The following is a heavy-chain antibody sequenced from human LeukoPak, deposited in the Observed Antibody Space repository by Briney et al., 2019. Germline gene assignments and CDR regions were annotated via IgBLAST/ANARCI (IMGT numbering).Heavy chain of an antibody. J-gene: IGHJ4*02. Sequence: GGSLRLSCAASGFTFSSYAMSWVRQAPGKGLEWVSGISGRGDSTFYADSVKGRFTISRDNSKNTLYLQLNSLRAEDTAVYYCAKDPPPWNYDPIFDHWGQGTLVTVSS. V-gene: IGHV3-23*01. CDR2: ISGRGDST. CDR3: AKDPPPWNYDPIFDH. CDR1: GFTFSSYA. D-gene: IGHD1-7*01.